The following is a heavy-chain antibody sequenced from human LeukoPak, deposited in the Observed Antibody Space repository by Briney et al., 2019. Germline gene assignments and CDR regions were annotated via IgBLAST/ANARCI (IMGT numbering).Heavy chain of an antibody. Sequence: GESLKISCKGSGYIFTSYWITWVRQLPGKGLEWMGIIYPGDSDTRYSPSFQGQVTISADKSSNTAYQQWSSLKASDTAMYYCARRSYGGKDFDYWGQGTLVTVSS. J-gene: IGHJ4*02. V-gene: IGHV5-51*01. CDR1: GYIFTSYW. CDR2: IYPGDSDT. CDR3: ARRSYGGKDFDY. D-gene: IGHD4-23*01.